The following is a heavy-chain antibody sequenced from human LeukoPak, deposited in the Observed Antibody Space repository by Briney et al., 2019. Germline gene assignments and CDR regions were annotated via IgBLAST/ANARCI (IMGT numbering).Heavy chain of an antibody. V-gene: IGHV6-1*01. D-gene: IGHD5-18*01. J-gene: IGHJ5*02. CDR1: GDSVSSNSAA. CDR3: ARAVDTAMVAGYKWFDH. CDR2: TYYRSKWYN. Sequence: SQTLSLTCAISGDSVSSNSAAWNWIRQSPSRGLEWLGRTYYRSKWYNDYAVSVKSRITINPDTSKNQFSLQLNSVTHEDTAVYYCARAVDTAMVAGYKWFDHWGQGTLVTVSS.